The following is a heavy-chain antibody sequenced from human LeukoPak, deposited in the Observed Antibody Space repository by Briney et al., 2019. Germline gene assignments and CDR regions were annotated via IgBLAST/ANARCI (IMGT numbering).Heavy chain of an antibody. V-gene: IGHV4-59*01. D-gene: IGHD5-24*01. CDR2: IYYSGST. Sequence: SETLSLTCTVSGGSISTYYWSWIRQPPGKGLEWIGDIYYSGSTNYNPSLKSRVTISVDTSKNQFSLKLSSVTAADTAVYYCARAGRDGYNLRIHAFDIWGQGTMVTVSS. CDR3: ARAGRDGYNLRIHAFDI. CDR1: GGSISTYY. J-gene: IGHJ3*02.